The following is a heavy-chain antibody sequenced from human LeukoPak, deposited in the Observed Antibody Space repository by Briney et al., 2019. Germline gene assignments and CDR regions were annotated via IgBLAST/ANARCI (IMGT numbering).Heavy chain of an antibody. CDR2: ISGSGDNT. D-gene: IGHD2-21*02. J-gene: IGHJ4*02. Sequence: GGSLRPSCAASGFTFSNYAMSWVRQAPGKGLEWVSAISGSGDNTYYADSVKGRFTVSRDNSKNTLYVQMKSLRAEDTAVYYCSKDFVVVPGNANYFDYWGQGTLVTVSS. CDR3: SKDFVVVPGNANYFDY. CDR1: GFTFSNYA. V-gene: IGHV3-23*01.